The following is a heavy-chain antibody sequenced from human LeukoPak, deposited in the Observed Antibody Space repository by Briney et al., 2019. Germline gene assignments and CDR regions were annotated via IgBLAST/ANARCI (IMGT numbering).Heavy chain of an antibody. Sequence: GGSLRLSCAASGFTFSSYGMHWVRQAPGKGLEWVAFIRYDGSNKYYADSVKGRFTLSRDNSKNTVYLQMNSLRAEDTAVYYCAKEGGSTQGYWGQGTLVTVSS. CDR3: AKEGGSTQGY. CDR2: IRYDGSNK. V-gene: IGHV3-30*02. CDR1: GFTFSSYG. D-gene: IGHD1-26*01. J-gene: IGHJ4*02.